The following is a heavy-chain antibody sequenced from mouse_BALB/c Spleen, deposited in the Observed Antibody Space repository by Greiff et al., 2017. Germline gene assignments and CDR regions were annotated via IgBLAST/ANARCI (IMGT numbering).Heavy chain of an antibody. CDR1: GYTFTDYA. CDR3: ARESPPYYGSSYLDY. V-gene: IGHV1S137*01. J-gene: IGHJ2*01. Sequence: QVQLQQSGAELVRPGVSVKISCKGSGYTFTDYAMHWVKQSHAKSLEWIGVISTYYGDASYNQKFKGKATMTVDKPSSTAYMELARLTSEDSAIYYCARESPPYYGSSYLDYWGQGTTLTVSS. D-gene: IGHD1-1*01. CDR2: ISTYYGDA.